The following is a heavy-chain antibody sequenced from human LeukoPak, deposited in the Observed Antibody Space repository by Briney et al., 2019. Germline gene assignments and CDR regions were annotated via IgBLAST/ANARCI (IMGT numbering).Heavy chain of an antibody. CDR2: MYYSGST. CDR3: ARHGRMGTINPSY. D-gene: IGHD5-24*01. V-gene: IGHV4-39*01. CDR1: GGSISNSSYY. J-gene: IGHJ4*02. Sequence: SETLSLTCTVPGGSISNSSYYWGWIRQPPGKGLEWIGSMYYSGSTYYNPSLKSRATISVDTSKNQFSLRLSSVTAADTAVYYCARHGRMGTINPSYWGQGTLVTVSS.